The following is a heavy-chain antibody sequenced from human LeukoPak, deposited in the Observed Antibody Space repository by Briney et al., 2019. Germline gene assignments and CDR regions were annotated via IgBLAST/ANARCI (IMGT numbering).Heavy chain of an antibody. Sequence: SETLSLTCAVYGGSFSGYYWSWIRQPPGKVLEWIGEINHSGSTNYNPSLKSRVTISVDTSKNQSSLKLSSVTAADTAVYYCARDNVAAAGSSPTPFDYWGQGTLVTVSS. J-gene: IGHJ4*02. CDR1: GGSFSGYY. D-gene: IGHD6-13*01. CDR2: INHSGST. V-gene: IGHV4-34*01. CDR3: ARDNVAAAGSSPTPFDY.